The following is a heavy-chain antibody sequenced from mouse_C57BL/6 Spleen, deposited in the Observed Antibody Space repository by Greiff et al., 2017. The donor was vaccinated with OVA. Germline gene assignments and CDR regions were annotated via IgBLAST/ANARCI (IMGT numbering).Heavy chain of an antibody. J-gene: IGHJ1*03. V-gene: IGHV1-69*01. D-gene: IGHD1-1*01. CDR2: IDPSDSYT. Sequence: VQLQQPGAELVMPGASVKLSCKASGYTFTSYWMHWVKQRPGQGLEWIGEIDPSDSYTNYNQKFKGKSTLTVDKSSSTAYMQLSSLTSEDSAVYYCARGGYGSSWGYFDVWGTGTTVTVSS. CDR1: GYTFTSYW. CDR3: ARGGYGSSWGYFDV.